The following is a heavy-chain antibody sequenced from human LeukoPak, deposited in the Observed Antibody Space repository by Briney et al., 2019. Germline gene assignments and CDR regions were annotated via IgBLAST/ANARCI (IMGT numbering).Heavy chain of an antibody. CDR1: GVIVRNNY. CDR3: ARSPHYDSSGYYYYFDY. Sequence: GGSLRHSCAPSGVIVRNNYMIWVRQAPGQGVEWVSVIYSGGSTDHADSVKGRFTISRDNSKNTVYLQMNSLRAEDTAVYFCARSPHYDSSGYYYYFDYWGQGTLVTVSS. J-gene: IGHJ4*02. D-gene: IGHD3-22*01. V-gene: IGHV3-53*01. CDR2: IYSGGST.